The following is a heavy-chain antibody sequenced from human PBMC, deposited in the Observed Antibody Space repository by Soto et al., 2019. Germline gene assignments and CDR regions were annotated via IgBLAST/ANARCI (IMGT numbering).Heavy chain of an antibody. CDR1: GFTFSSYA. Sequence: GGSLRLSCAASGFTFSSYAMHWVRQAPGKGLEWVAVISYDGSNKYYADSVKGRFTISRDNSKNTLYLQMNSLRAEDTAVYYCARDAPYYYYDSSGYYGLFDYWGQGTLVTVSS. V-gene: IGHV3-30-3*01. CDR3: ARDAPYYYYDSSGYYGLFDY. J-gene: IGHJ4*02. D-gene: IGHD3-22*01. CDR2: ISYDGSNK.